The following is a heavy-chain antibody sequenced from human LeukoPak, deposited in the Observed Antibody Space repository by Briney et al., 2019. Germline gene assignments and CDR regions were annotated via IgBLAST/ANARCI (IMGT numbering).Heavy chain of an antibody. CDR1: GFTFSSYG. Sequence: GGSLRLSCAASGFTFSSYGMHWVRQAPGKGLEWVAVISYDGSNKYYADSVKGRFTISRDNSKNTLYQQMNSLRAEDTAVYYCAKDRALYGSGSYVDYWGQGTLVTVSS. CDR2: ISYDGSNK. D-gene: IGHD3-10*01. V-gene: IGHV3-30*18. CDR3: AKDRALYGSGSYVDY. J-gene: IGHJ4*02.